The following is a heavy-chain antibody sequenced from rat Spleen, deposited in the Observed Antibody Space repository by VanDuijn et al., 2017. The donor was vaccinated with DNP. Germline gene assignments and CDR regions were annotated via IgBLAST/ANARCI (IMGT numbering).Heavy chain of an antibody. V-gene: IGHV3-1*01. CDR1: AYSITTNY. Sequence: EVQLQESGPGLVKPSQSLSLTCSVTAYSITTNYWGWIRKFPGNKMEWVGHISYSGSTSYNPSLKSRISITRDTSKSQFFLHLNSVTTEDTATYYCARWSDYFDYWGQGVTVTVSS. CDR3: ARWSDYFDY. J-gene: IGHJ2*01. CDR2: ISYSGST.